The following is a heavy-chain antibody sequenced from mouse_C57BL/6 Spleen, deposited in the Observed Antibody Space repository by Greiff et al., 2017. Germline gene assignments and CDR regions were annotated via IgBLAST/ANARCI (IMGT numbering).Heavy chain of an antibody. V-gene: IGHV1-15*01. CDR1: GYTFTDYE. Sequence: QVQLQQSGAELVRPGASVTLSCKASGYTFTDYEMHWVKQTPVHGLEWIGAIDPETGGTAYNQKFKGKAILTADKSSSTAYMELRSLTSEDSAVYYCTRSHYYGSSVFAYWGQGTLVTVSA. CDR3: TRSHYYGSSVFAY. CDR2: IDPETGGT. D-gene: IGHD1-1*01. J-gene: IGHJ3*01.